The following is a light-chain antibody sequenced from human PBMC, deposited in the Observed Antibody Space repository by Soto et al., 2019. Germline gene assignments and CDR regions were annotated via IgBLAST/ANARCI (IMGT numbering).Light chain of an antibody. V-gene: IGKV1-12*01. CDR2: TGS. Sequence: DIQMTHSPSSVSASVGDRVTITCRASQAIDSWLAWYQQKPGEAPKLLIFTGSLLHSGVPPRFTGSGSGTDFTLTISSLQPEDFATYYCQKYNSAFKTFGGGTKV. CDR1: QAIDSW. CDR3: QKYNSAFKT. J-gene: IGKJ4*01.